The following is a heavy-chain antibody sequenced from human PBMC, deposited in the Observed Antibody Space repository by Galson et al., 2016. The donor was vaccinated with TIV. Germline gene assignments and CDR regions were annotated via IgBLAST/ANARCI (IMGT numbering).Heavy chain of an antibody. V-gene: IGHV1-3*01. CDR2: INVGNGDR. J-gene: IGHJ4*02. D-gene: IGHD3-16*01. CDR3: ARDRGGSGDFDY. Sequence: SVKVSCKASGYILASHVMHWVRQAPGQRPEWMGWINVGNGDRKYSQRLQGRVTLSGDTSANTAFMELSSLRFEDTATYYCARDRGGSGDFDYWGREPWSPSPQ. CDR1: GYILASHV.